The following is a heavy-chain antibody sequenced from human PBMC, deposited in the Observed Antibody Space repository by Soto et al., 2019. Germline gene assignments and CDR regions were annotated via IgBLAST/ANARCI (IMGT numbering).Heavy chain of an antibody. Sequence: GGSLRLSCAASGFTVSSNYMSWVRQAPGKGLEWVSVIYSGGSTYYADSVKGRFTISRDNSKNTLYLQMNSLRAEDTAVYYCAWAFLLPARVLFGKDASGQGTTVAVSS. D-gene: IGHD2-21*01. CDR1: GFTVSSNY. V-gene: IGHV3-53*01. CDR3: AWAFLLPARVLFGKDA. J-gene: IGHJ6*01. CDR2: IYSGGST.